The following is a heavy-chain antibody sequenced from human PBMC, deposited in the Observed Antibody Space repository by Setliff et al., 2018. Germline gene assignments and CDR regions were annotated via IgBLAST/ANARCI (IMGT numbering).Heavy chain of an antibody. CDR1: GDSVSTNGVA. CDR3: VRDYSIAISVGYLQH. Sequence: SKTLSLTCAISGDSVSTNGVAWNWIRQSPSRGLGWLGRTFHLSTWNHQYALSVKNRITINPDTSKNTLYLEMSSLRDEDTAVYYCVRDYSIAISVGYLQHWGQGTQVTVSS. CDR2: TFHLSTWNH. J-gene: IGHJ1*01. D-gene: IGHD2-8*01. V-gene: IGHV6-1*01.